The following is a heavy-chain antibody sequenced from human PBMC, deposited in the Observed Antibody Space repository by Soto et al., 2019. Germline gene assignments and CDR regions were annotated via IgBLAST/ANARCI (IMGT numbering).Heavy chain of an antibody. V-gene: IGHV3-23*01. CDR1: GVPVSSNY. CDR3: AKHYYDFLSGCDY. J-gene: IGHJ4*02. Sequence: GGSLRLSCAASGVPVSSNYLSWVRQAPGKGLEWVSGIGDSGGSTYAGSVKGRFTISRDKSNSTLYLHMNSLRAEDTAVYYCAKHYYDFLSGCDYWGQGTLVTVSS. D-gene: IGHD3-3*01. CDR2: IGDSGGST.